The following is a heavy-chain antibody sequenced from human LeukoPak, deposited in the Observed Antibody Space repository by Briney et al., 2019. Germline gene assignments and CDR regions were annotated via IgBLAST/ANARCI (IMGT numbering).Heavy chain of an antibody. J-gene: IGHJ4*02. V-gene: IGHV3-11*04. Sequence: PGGSLRLPCAASGFTFSDYYMSWIRQAPGKGLEGVSYISSSGSTIYYADSVKGRFTISRDNAKNSLYLQMNSLRAEDTAVYYCAIAMVRGVIFWWGQGTLVTVSS. D-gene: IGHD3-10*01. CDR2: ISSSGSTI. CDR3: AIAMVRGVIFW. CDR1: GFTFSDYY.